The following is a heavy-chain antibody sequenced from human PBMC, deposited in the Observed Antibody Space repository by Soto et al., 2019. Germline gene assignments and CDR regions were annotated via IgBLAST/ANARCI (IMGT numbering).Heavy chain of an antibody. V-gene: IGHV4-4*02. CDR3: AKYSGHDWVALDY. Sequence: QVQLQESGPGLVKPSGTLSLTCAVSGDSISSHNWWTWVRQPPGRGLEWIGEIYHGGSTSYNPSLKSRVIISVDQSKNLFSLKLYSVTAADTAVYFCAKYSGHDWVALDYWGQGTLVTVSS. D-gene: IGHD5-12*01. J-gene: IGHJ4*02. CDR1: GDSISSHNW. CDR2: IYHGGST.